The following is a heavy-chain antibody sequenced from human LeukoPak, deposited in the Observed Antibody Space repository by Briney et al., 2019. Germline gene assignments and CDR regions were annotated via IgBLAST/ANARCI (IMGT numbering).Heavy chain of an antibody. D-gene: IGHD3-22*01. CDR3: AHRRTYNYDSSGYSSFDY. CDR2: IYWNDDK. J-gene: IGHJ4*02. V-gene: IGHV2-5*01. CDR1: GFSLSTSGVG. Sequence: SGPTLVNPTQTLTLTCTFSGFSLSTSGVGVAWIRQPPGKALEWLALIYWNDDKRYSPSLKSRLTITKDTSKKQVVPTMTNMDPVDTGTYYCAHRRTYNYDSSGYSSFDYWGQGTLVTVSS.